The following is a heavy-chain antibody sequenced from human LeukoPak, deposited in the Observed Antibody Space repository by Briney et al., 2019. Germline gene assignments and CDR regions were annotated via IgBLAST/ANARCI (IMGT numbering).Heavy chain of an antibody. D-gene: IGHD1-26*01. J-gene: IGHJ6*02. CDR2: ISYDGSSK. CDR1: GFSISNHS. V-gene: IGHV3-30*18. Sequence: GSLRLSCAASGFSISNHSMHWVRQAPGKGLEWVAFISYDGSSKYYTDSVKGRFTISRDNSKNPLSLQMNSLRVEDTAVYYCAKVSGSYLGYYYYHMDVWGQGTTVTVSS. CDR3: AKVSGSYLGYYYYHMDV.